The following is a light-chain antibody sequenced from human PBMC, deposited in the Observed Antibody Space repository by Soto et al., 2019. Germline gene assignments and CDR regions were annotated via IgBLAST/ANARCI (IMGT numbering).Light chain of an antibody. CDR1: SSDVGGYNY. J-gene: IGLJ1*01. CDR3: SSYTSSSTRV. Sequence: QSALTQPASVSGSPGQSITISCTGTSSDVGGYNYVSWYQQHPGKAPKLMIYEVSNRPSGVSNRFSGSKSGNTASLTISGLQAEDEADYSCSSYTSSSTRVFATGTKVTVL. V-gene: IGLV2-14*01. CDR2: EVS.